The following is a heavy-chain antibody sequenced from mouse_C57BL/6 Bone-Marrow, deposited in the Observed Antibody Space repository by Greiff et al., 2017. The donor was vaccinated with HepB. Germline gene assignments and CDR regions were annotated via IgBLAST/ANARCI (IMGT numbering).Heavy chain of an antibody. Sequence: EVQLVESGGGLVQPGGSLKLSCAASGFTFSDYGMAWVRQAPRKGPEWVAFISNLAYSIYYADTVTGRFTISRENAKNTLYLEMSSRRSEDTAMYYCARHGGSDYFDYWGQGTTLTVSS. CDR2: ISNLAYSI. CDR3: ARHGGSDYFDY. D-gene: IGHD3-2*02. CDR1: GFTFSDYG. J-gene: IGHJ2*01. V-gene: IGHV5-15*01.